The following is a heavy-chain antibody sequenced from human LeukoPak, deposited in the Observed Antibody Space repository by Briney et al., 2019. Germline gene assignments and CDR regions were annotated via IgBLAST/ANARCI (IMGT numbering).Heavy chain of an antibody. V-gene: IGHV3-21*01. D-gene: IGHD3-10*01. Sequence: GGSLRLSCAASGFTFSSYSMNWVRQAPGKGLEWVSSISSSNLYIYYADSVKGRFTISRDNAKNSVYLQMNSLRAEDTAVYYCVRDGYGSGSLDYWGQGTLVTVSS. CDR2: ISSSNLYI. J-gene: IGHJ4*02. CDR3: VRDGYGSGSLDY. CDR1: GFTFSSYS.